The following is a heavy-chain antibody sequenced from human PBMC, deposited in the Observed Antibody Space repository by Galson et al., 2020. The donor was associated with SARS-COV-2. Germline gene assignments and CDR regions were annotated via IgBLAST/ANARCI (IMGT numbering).Heavy chain of an antibody. Sequence: GGSLRLSCAASGFTFSSYGMHWVRQAPGKGLEWVAVISYDGSNKYYADSVKGRFTISRDNSKNTLYLQMNSLRAEDTAVYYCAKDHSSSCLFCPDYYFDYWSQGTLVTVSS. CDR3: AKDHSSSCLFCPDYYFDY. V-gene: IGHV3-30*18. D-gene: IGHD6-13*01. CDR1: GFTFSSYG. J-gene: IGHJ4*02. CDR2: ISYDGSNK.